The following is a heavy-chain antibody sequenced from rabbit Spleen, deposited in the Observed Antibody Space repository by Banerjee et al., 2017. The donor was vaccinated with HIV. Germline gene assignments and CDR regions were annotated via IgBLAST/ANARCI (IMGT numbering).Heavy chain of an antibody. CDR3: ARDTSSSFSSYGMDL. CDR2: IDSGSSGFT. CDR1: GFSFSSSYY. D-gene: IGHD1-1*01. V-gene: IGHV1S45*01. J-gene: IGHJ6*01. Sequence: QEQLEESGGDLVKPEGSLTLTCTASGFSFSSSYYMCWVRQAPGKGLEWIGCIDSGSSGFTYFATWAKGRFTISKTSSTTVTLQMTRLTAADTATYFCARDTSSSFSSYGMDLWGQGTLVT.